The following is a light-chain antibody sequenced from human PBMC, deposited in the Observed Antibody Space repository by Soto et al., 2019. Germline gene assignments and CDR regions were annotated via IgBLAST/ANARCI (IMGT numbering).Light chain of an antibody. CDR3: QQYGGSPSIT. CDR2: GAS. Sequence: IVMTQSPATLSVSPVERATLYCMASHNINENLAWYQQTPGQAPRLIMFGASRRATGVPDRFSGSDSGTDFTLTIRRLEPEDSAVYYCQQYGGSPSITCGQGTRLEIK. CDR1: HNINEN. V-gene: IGKV3-20*01. J-gene: IGKJ5*01.